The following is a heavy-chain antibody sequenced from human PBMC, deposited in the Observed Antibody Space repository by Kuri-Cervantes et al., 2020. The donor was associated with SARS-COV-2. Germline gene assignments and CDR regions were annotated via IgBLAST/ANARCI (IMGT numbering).Heavy chain of an antibody. D-gene: IGHD6-13*01. Sequence: GESLKISCAASGFTFSSYGMHWVRQAPGKGLEWVAFIRYDGSNKYYADSVKRRFTTARDNSRNTLYLQMNSLRADHTAVYYCAKVRPRNEGIAAALGFDLWGRGTLVTVSS. J-gene: IGHJ2*01. V-gene: IGHV3-30*02. CDR2: IRYDGSNK. CDR1: GFTFSSYG. CDR3: AKVRPRNEGIAAALGFDL.